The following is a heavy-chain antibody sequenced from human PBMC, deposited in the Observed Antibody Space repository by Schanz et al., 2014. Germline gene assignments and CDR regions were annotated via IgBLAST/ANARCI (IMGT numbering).Heavy chain of an antibody. J-gene: IGHJ4*02. V-gene: IGHV1-69*02. D-gene: IGHD6-19*01. Sequence: QLQLVQSGAEVKKPGSSVKVSCKLSGGTFSSYTISWMRQAPGQGLEWMGKIIPVLNIATYAQKFQGRVTMTTDTSTSTSYMELTSLRFDDTAVYYCARGGYSSGWYDRDIAHFDYWGQGTLVTVSS. CDR1: GGTFSSYT. CDR2: IIPVLNIA. CDR3: ARGGYSSGWYDRDIAHFDY.